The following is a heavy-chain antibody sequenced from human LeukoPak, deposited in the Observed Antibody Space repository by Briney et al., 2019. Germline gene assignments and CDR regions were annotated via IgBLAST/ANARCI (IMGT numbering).Heavy chain of an antibody. CDR2: ISSSSIYI. J-gene: IGHJ4*02. D-gene: IGHD4-17*01. V-gene: IGHV3-21*04. Sequence: PGGSLRLSCAASGFTFSTYSMNWVRQAPGKGLGWVSSISSSSIYIYYADSVKGRFTISRDNAKNSLYLQMNSLRAEDTAVYYCAKAKNYGDYYYWGQGTLVTVS. CDR3: AKAKNYGDYYY. CDR1: GFTFSTYS.